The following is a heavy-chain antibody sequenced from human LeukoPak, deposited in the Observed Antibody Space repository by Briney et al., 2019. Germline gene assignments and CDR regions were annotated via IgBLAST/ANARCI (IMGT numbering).Heavy chain of an antibody. CDR2: IWYDGSNK. D-gene: IGHD3-22*01. Sequence: PGGSLRLSRAASGFTFSSYGMHWVRQAPGKGLEWVAVIWYDGSNKYYADSVKGRFTISRDNSKNTLYLQMNSLRAEDTAVYYCAKEYYYDSSGWGKSYYYYYMDVWGKGTTVTVSS. J-gene: IGHJ6*03. CDR3: AKEYYYDSSGWGKSYYYYYMDV. V-gene: IGHV3-33*06. CDR1: GFTFSSYG.